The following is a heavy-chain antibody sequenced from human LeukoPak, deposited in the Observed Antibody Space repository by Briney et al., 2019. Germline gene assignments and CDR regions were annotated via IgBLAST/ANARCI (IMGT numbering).Heavy chain of an antibody. J-gene: IGHJ4*02. V-gene: IGHV3-9*01. CDR1: GFTFDDYA. Sequence: GGSLRLSCAASGFTFDDYAMHWVRQAPGKGLEWVSGISWNSGSIGYADSVKGRFTISRDNAKNSLYLQMNSLRAEDTALYYCAKVHRVFPSGVVVGDYFDYWGQGTLVTVSS. CDR2: ISWNSGSI. CDR3: AKVHRVFPSGVVVGDYFDY. D-gene: IGHD2-2*01.